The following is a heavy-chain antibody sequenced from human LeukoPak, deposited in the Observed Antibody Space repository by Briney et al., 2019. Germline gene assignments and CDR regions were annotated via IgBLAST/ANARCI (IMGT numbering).Heavy chain of an antibody. V-gene: IGHV4-59*08. D-gene: IGHD6-13*01. CDR3: ARHPQGYSSDAFDI. CDR2: IYYSGST. Sequence: SETLSLTCTVSGGSISSYYWSWIRQPPGKGLEWIGYIYYSGSTNYNPSLKSRVTISVDTSKNQFSLKLSSVTAADTAVYYCARHPQGYSSDAFDIWGQGTMVTVSS. CDR1: GGSISSYY. J-gene: IGHJ3*02.